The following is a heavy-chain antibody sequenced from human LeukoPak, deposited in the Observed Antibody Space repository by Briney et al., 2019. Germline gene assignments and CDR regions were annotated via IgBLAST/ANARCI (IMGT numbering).Heavy chain of an antibody. CDR3: ARDRVTNYYYYYMDV. V-gene: IGHV4-59*01. CDR1: GGSISSYY. CDR2: IYYSGST. J-gene: IGHJ6*03. Sequence: SETLSLTCTVSGGSISSYYWSWIRQPPGKGLEWIGYIYYSGSTNYNPSLKSRVTISVDTSKNQFSLKLSSVTAADTAVYYCARDRVTNYYYYYMDVWGKGTTVTVSS.